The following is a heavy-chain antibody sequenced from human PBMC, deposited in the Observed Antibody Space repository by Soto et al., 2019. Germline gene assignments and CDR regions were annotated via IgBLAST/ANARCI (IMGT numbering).Heavy chain of an antibody. CDR1: GGSISSGGYY. D-gene: IGHD1-26*01. V-gene: IGHV4-31*03. CDR3: ARGSSAWVFDY. CDR2: IYYSGST. Sequence: PSETLSLTCTVSGGSISSGGYYWSWIRQHPGKGLEWIGYIYYSGSTYYNPSLKSRVTISVDTSKNQFSLKLSSVTAADTAVYYCARGSSAWVFDYWGQGTLVTVSS. J-gene: IGHJ4*02.